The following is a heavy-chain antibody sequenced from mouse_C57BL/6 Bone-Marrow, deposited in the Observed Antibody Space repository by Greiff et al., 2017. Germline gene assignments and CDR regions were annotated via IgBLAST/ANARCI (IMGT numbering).Heavy chain of an antibody. J-gene: IGHJ2*01. CDR1: GYTFTSYW. Sequence: QVQLQQPGAELVKPGASVKMSCKASGYTFTSYWITWVKQRPGQGLEWIGDIYPGSGSTNYNEKFKRTATLTVDTSSSTAYMPLSSLTSEDSAVYYCARGGLTTVVARGYFDYWGQGTTLTVSS. V-gene: IGHV1-55*01. CDR3: ARGGLTTVVARGYFDY. CDR2: IYPGSGST. D-gene: IGHD1-1*01.